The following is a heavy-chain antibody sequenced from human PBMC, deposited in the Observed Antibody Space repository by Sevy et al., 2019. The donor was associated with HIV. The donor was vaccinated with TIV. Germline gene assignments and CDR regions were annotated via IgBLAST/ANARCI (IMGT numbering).Heavy chain of an antibody. Sequence: GGSLRLSCAASAFTFSTYAMHWVRQAPGKGLEWVAVISYDGSHKYYADSVKGRFTISRDDSKSSRYLQMSTLRAEDTAVYYCARDAGYSVNWYPRFDPWGQGTLVTVSS. D-gene: IGHD6-13*01. CDR2: ISYDGSHK. CDR3: ARDAGYSVNWYPRFDP. J-gene: IGHJ5*02. V-gene: IGHV3-30*03. CDR1: AFTFSTYA.